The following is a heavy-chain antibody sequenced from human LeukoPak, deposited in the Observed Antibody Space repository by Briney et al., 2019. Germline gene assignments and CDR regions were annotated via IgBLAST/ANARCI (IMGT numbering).Heavy chain of an antibody. Sequence: PGGSLRLSCAASGFTFSSYAMSWVRQAPGKGLEWVSGISASGGSTYYADSVKGRFTISRDNSKNTLYLQMNILRAEDTAVYYCAKSPGRDGYYFDYWGQGTLVTVSS. J-gene: IGHJ4*02. CDR3: AKSPGRDGYYFDY. D-gene: IGHD5-24*01. V-gene: IGHV3-23*01. CDR2: ISASGGST. CDR1: GFTFSSYA.